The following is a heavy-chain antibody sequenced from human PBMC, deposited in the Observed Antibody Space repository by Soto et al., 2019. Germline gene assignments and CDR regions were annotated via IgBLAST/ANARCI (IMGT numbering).Heavy chain of an antibody. V-gene: IGHV4-59*08. CDR1: GGSISSYY. D-gene: IGHD1-1*01. Sequence: QVQLQESGPGLVKPSETLSLTCTVSGGSISSYYWSWIRQPPGKGLAWIGYIYYSGSTNYNPSLKRRATISVDTSKNQFSLKLSSVTAADTAVYYCARRYGYSFDYWGQGTLVTVSS. CDR2: IYYSGST. J-gene: IGHJ4*02. CDR3: ARRYGYSFDY.